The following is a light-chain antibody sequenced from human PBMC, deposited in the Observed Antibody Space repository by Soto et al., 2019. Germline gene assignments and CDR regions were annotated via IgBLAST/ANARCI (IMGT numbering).Light chain of an antibody. J-gene: IGLJ3*02. CDR2: STN. CDR3: VLYMGGGVWV. Sequence: QTVVTQESSFSVSPGGTVTLTCGLSSGSVSASYYTSWYQQTPGQAPRTLIYSTNTRSSGVPDRFSGSILGNKAALTITGAQADDESDYYCVLYMGGGVWVFGGGTKLTVL. V-gene: IGLV8-61*01. CDR1: SGSVSASYY.